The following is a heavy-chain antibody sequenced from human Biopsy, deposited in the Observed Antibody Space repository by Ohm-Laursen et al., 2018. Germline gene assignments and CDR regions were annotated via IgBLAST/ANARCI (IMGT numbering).Heavy chain of an antibody. CDR3: ARDPLNGHKHFDY. V-gene: IGHV1-2*02. D-gene: IGHD2-8*01. CDR2: IYPNNGAT. CDR1: SYTFTDYN. J-gene: IGHJ4*02. Sequence: ASVKVSCKASSYTFTDYNIHWMRQAPGQGLEWMGSIYPNNGATKNAQKFQGTVTMTRDTSISTAYLALGSLRSADTAIYYCARDPLNGHKHFDYWGQGSLVTVSS.